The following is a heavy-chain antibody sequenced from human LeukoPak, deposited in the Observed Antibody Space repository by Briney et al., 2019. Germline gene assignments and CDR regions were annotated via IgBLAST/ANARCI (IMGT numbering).Heavy chain of an antibody. V-gene: IGHV3-23*01. D-gene: IGHD6-13*01. J-gene: IGHJ4*02. Sequence: PGGSLRLSCAASGFTFSSYAMSWVRQAPGKGLEWVSAISGSGGSTYYADSVKGRFTISRDNSKNTLYLQTNSLRAEDTAVYYCAKGRIAAAAVGCYFDYWGQGTLVTVSS. CDR1: GFTFSSYA. CDR3: AKGRIAAAAVGCYFDY. CDR2: ISGSGGST.